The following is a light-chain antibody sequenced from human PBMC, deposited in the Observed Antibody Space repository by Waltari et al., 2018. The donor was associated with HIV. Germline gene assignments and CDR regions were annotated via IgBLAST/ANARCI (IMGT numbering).Light chain of an antibody. CDR1: QSISSH. CDR3: QQSYSLPT. Sequence: DIQMTQSPSSLSASVGDRVNITCRASQSISSHLNWYQHKQGKAPELLIYAVSNLQSGVPSRFSGSKSGTDFTLTISSLQPEDFATYFCQQSYSLPTFGEGTKVAIK. J-gene: IGKJ1*01. V-gene: IGKV1-39*01. CDR2: AVS.